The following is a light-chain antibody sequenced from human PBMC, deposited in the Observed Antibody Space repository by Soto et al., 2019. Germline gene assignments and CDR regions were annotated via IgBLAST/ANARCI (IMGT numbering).Light chain of an antibody. CDR1: SSDVGGYNY. V-gene: IGLV2-11*01. Sequence: QSVLPQPRSVSGSPGPSVTLSCTGTSSDVGGYNYVSWYQQHPGKAPKLMIYDVSKRPSGVPDRFSGSKSGNTASLTISGLQAEDEADYYCCSYAGSDTYVVVGGGTKLTVL. CDR2: DVS. J-gene: IGLJ2*01. CDR3: CSYAGSDTYVV.